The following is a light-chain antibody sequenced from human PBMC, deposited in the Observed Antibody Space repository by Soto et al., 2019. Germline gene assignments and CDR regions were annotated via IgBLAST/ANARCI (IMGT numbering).Light chain of an antibody. Sequence: QSALTQPASVSGSPGQSITISCTGSNSDIGTYNLVSWYQHHPGKAPKLMISEVIKRPSGVSNRFSGSKSGNTASLTISGLQAEDEADYYCCSYAGSSIFVFGGGTKLTFL. J-gene: IGLJ2*01. CDR3: CSYAGSSIFV. V-gene: IGLV2-23*02. CDR1: NSDIGTYNL. CDR2: EVI.